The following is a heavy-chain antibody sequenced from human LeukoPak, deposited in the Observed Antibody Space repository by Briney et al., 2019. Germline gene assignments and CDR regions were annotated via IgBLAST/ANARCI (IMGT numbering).Heavy chain of an antibody. D-gene: IGHD1-26*01. J-gene: IGHJ6*02. CDR1: GLTFGDYA. CDR3: TSDTGSYLAYYGLDV. Sequence: GGFLRLSCTASGLTFGDYAMSWVRQAPGKGLEWVGFIRNLAYGGTPEYAASVKGRFTISRDKYKSIAYLQMNSLKTEDTGIYYCTSDTGSYLAYYGLDVWGQGTTVTVSS. V-gene: IGHV3-49*04. CDR2: IRNLAYGGTP.